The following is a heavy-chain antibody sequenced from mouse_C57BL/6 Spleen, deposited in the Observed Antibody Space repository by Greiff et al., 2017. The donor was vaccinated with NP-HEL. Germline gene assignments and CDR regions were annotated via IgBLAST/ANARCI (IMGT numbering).Heavy chain of an antibody. CDR1: GYAFSSYW. CDR2: IYPGDGDT. D-gene: IGHD2-4*01. V-gene: IGHV1-80*01. Sequence: QVQLQQSGAELVKPGASVKISCKASGYAFSSYWMNWVKQRPGKGLEWIGQIYPGDGDTNYNGKFKGKATLTADKSSSTAYMQLSSLTSEDSAVYFCARSDYDYGERDFDYWGQGTTLTVSS. CDR3: ARSDYDYGERDFDY. J-gene: IGHJ2*01.